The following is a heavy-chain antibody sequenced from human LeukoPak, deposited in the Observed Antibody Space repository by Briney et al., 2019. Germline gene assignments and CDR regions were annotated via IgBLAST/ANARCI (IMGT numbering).Heavy chain of an antibody. CDR3: ARLPGIAAV. CDR2: IYYSGST. Sequence: PSETLSLTCTVSGGSTSRYYWSWIRQPPGKSLEWIGYIYYSGSTTYNPSLKSRVTISIDTSNNRFSLNLTSVTAADTAVYYRARLPGIAAVWGQGTLVIVSS. D-gene: IGHD6-13*01. J-gene: IGHJ1*01. CDR1: GGSTSRYY. V-gene: IGHV4-59*08.